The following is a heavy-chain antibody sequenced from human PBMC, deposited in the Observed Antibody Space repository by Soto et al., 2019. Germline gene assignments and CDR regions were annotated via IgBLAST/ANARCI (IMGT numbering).Heavy chain of an antibody. V-gene: IGHV1-8*01. D-gene: IGHD6-13*01. CDR2: MNPNTTKT. CDR3: ARGGYNSSWYPLDY. J-gene: IGHJ4*02. CDR1: GYTFTNYD. Sequence: QVQLVQSEAEVKKPGASVKVSCKASGYTFTNYDILWVRQATGQGLEWLGWMNPNTTKTGYAEKFQGRVTMTRDTSINTAYMELSRLRSEETAMYYCARGGYNSSWYPLDYWGQGSLVTVSS.